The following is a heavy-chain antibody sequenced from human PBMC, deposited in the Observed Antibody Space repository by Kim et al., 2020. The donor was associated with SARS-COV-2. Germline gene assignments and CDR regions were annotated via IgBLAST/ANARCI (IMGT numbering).Heavy chain of an antibody. CDR3: ARLNYYDSSGYYEFDY. J-gene: IGHJ4*02. D-gene: IGHD3-22*01. V-gene: IGHV4-39*01. Sequence: LKSRVTISVDTSKNQCSLKLSSVTAANTAVYYCARLNYYDSSGYYEFDYWGQGTLVTVSS.